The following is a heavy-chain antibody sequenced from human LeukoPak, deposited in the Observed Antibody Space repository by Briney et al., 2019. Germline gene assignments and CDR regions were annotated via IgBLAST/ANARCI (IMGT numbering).Heavy chain of an antibody. Sequence: SETLSLTCTVSGGSISSGSNYWSWIRQPAGKGLEWIGRISTSGSTNYNPSLKSRVTMSVDTSKNQFSLNLRSVTAADTAVYYCARGSARMVANPLFDYWGQGTLVTVSS. D-gene: IGHD5-12*01. CDR2: ISTSGST. J-gene: IGHJ4*02. V-gene: IGHV4-61*02. CDR3: ARGSARMVANPLFDY. CDR1: GGSISSGSNY.